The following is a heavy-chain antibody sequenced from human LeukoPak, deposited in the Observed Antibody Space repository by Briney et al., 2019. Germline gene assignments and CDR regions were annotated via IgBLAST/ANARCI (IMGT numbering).Heavy chain of an antibody. CDR2: TYYRSKWYN. CDR1: GDSVSSNSAA. J-gene: IGHJ4*02. V-gene: IGHV6-1*01. Sequence: SQTLSLTCAISGDSVSSNSAAWNWIRQSPSRGLEWLGRTYYRSKWYNDYAVSVKSRITINPDTSKNQFSLKLSSVTAADTAVYYCARGRSTGSWYSYIIGFDYWGQGTLVTVSS. D-gene: IGHD6-13*01. CDR3: ARGRSTGSWYSYIIGFDY.